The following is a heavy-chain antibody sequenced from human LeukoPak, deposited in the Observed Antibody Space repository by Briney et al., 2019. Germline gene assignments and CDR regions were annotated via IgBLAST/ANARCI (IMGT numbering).Heavy chain of an antibody. D-gene: IGHD3-16*02. V-gene: IGHV1-2*02. CDR2: INPNSGGT. Sequence: ASVKVSCKASGYTFTGYYMHWVRQAPGQGLEWMGWINPNSGGTNYAQKFQGRVTMTRDTSISTAYMELSRLRSDDTAVYYCARDGVRWELSSSFDIWGQGTMVTVSS. CDR1: GYTFTGYY. J-gene: IGHJ3*02. CDR3: ARDGVRWELSSSFDI.